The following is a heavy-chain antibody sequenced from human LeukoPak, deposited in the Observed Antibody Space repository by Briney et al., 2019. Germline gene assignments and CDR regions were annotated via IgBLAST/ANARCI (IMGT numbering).Heavy chain of an antibody. Sequence: SETLSLTCAVSGGSISSSNWWSWVRPPPGKGLEWIGEIYHSGTTNYNPSLKSRVTIPVDKSKNQLSLNLSSVTAADTAVYYCARDPHSGYDLADYWGQGTLVTVSS. CDR3: ARDPHSGYDLADY. CDR1: GGSISSSNW. V-gene: IGHV4-4*02. D-gene: IGHD5-12*01. CDR2: IYHSGTT. J-gene: IGHJ4*02.